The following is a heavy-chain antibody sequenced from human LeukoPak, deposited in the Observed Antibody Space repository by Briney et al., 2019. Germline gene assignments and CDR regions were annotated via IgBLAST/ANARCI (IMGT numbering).Heavy chain of an antibody. V-gene: IGHV3-23*01. CDR1: GFTFSGYA. D-gene: IGHD2-2*01. CDR2: ISGSGGST. CDR3: ANGMASIVVVPAASGFDY. J-gene: IGHJ4*02. Sequence: GGSLRLSCAASGFTFSGYAMSWVRQAPGKGLEWVSAISGSGGSTYYADSVKGRFTISRDNSKNTLYLQMNSLRAEDTAVYYCANGMASIVVVPAASGFDYWGQGTLVTVSS.